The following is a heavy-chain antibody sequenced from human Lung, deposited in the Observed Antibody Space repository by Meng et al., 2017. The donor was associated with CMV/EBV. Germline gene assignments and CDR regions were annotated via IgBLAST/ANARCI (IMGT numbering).Heavy chain of an antibody. CDR2: MWLDGTER. D-gene: IGHD3-10*01. CDR3: VGHQGGPREGVRLV. V-gene: IGHV3-33*01. J-gene: IGHJ4*02. Sequence: SXXASGIIFNTHGIHWLRQAPGKGLEWVAFMWLDGTERYNEKIVKGRFTGSRDKSKNTVFLQLSSLRVEDTAVYYCVGHQGGPREGVRLVWGQGTXVTVSS. CDR1: GIIFNTHG.